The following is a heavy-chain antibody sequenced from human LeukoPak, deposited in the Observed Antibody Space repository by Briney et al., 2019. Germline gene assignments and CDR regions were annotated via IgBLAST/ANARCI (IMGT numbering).Heavy chain of an antibody. D-gene: IGHD3-10*01. Sequence: GGSLRLSCAASGFTFDDYDMHWVRQAPGKGLEWVSGISWNSGSIGYADSVKGRFTISRDNAKNSLYLQMNSLRAEDTALYYCAKDLVRGVFDAFDIWGQGTMVTVSS. CDR1: GFTFDDYD. V-gene: IGHV3-9*01. J-gene: IGHJ3*02. CDR2: ISWNSGSI. CDR3: AKDLVRGVFDAFDI.